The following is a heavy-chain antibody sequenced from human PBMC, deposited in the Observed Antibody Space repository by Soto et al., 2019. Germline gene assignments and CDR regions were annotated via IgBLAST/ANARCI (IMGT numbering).Heavy chain of an antibody. Sequence: SETLSLTCTVSGGSISSYYWSWIRQPPGKGLEWIGYIYYSGSTNYNPSLKSRVTISVDTSKNQFSLKLSSVTAADTAVYYCARHQGIAAPGWFDPWGQGTLVTVSS. V-gene: IGHV4-59*08. CDR3: ARHQGIAAPGWFDP. CDR1: GGSISSYY. CDR2: IYYSGST. D-gene: IGHD6-13*01. J-gene: IGHJ5*02.